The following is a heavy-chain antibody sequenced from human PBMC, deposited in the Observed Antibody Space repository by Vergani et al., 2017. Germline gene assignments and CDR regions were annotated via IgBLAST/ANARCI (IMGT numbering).Heavy chain of an antibody. CDR3: ARGWIAAAGTTRGRFDP. CDR1: GYSFSSYD. Sequence: QVQLVQSGAEVKKPGASVKVSCRASGYSFSSYDISWVRQATGQGLEWMGWMNPNSGTTGYAQKFQGRVTMTRNTSINTAYMELSRLSFEDAAVYYCARGWIAAAGTTRGRFDPWGQGTLVTVSS. V-gene: IGHV1-8*01. CDR2: MNPNSGTT. D-gene: IGHD6-13*01. J-gene: IGHJ5*02.